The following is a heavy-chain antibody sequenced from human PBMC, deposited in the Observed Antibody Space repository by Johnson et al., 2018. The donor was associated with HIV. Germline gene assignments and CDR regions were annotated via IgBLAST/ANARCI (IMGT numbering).Heavy chain of an antibody. CDR1: GFTFGIYW. J-gene: IGHJ3*02. CDR2: INQDGSEN. CDR3: ARDVLGDGTYPPDAFDI. D-gene: IGHD3-16*02. V-gene: IGHV3-7*05. Sequence: VQLVESGGGLVQSGGSLGLSCAATGFTFGIYWMAWVRQAPGKGLEWVANINQDGSENYYVDSVKGRFTMSRDNAKSALYLQVHSLRVEDTAVYYCARDVLGDGTYPPDAFDIWGQGTMVTVSS.